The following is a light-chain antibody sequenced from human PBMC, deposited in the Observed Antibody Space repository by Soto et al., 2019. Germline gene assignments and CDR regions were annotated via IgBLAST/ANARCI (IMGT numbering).Light chain of an antibody. CDR3: QQRHMWPIT. Sequence: EVVVTQSPVTLSLSPGERATLSCRASQSFRGLLAWYQQKPGQAPRLLIYDAYNWATGIPPRFSGSGSGTDFTLTISSLEPEDSAVYYCQQRHMWPITFGQGTRLEIK. CDR1: QSFRGL. V-gene: IGKV3-11*01. CDR2: DAY. J-gene: IGKJ5*01.